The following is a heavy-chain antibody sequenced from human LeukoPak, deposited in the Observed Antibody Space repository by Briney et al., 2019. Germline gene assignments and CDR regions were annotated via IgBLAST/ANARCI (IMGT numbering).Heavy chain of an antibody. J-gene: IGHJ4*03. CDR2: ISSSSSFI. V-gene: IGHV3-21*06. Sequence: NPGGSLRLSCAASGFTFSSHSMNWVRQAPGKGLVCVSSISSSSSFIYYADSVKGRFTISRDNAKNSLYLQMNSLRAEDTAVYYCASRACTDGVCSFDYWGQGTLVTVSS. CDR3: ASRACTDGVCSFDY. D-gene: IGHD2-8*01. CDR1: GFTFSSHS.